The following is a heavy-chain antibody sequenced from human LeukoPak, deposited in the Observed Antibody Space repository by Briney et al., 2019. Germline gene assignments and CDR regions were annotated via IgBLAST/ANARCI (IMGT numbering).Heavy chain of an antibody. D-gene: IGHD6-13*01. CDR3: ARASASLTGIAALGFDL. V-gene: IGHV1-18*01. CDR2: ISGYNGNT. CDR1: GGTCSSYA. J-gene: IGHJ4*02. Sequence: ASVKVSCKASGGTCSSYAISWVRQAPGQGLEWMGWISGYNGNTNYAQNLQGRLTMTKDISTSTAYMELRSLGSDDTAVYFCARASASLTGIAALGFDLWGQGTLVTVSS.